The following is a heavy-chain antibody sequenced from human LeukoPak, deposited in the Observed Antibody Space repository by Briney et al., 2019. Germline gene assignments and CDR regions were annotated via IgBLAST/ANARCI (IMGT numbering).Heavy chain of an antibody. J-gene: IGHJ4*02. CDR3: TKVTSTGSCYQSDY. CDR2: LSSGGGSP. CDR1: GFTFNNYG. D-gene: IGHD2-15*01. V-gene: IGHV3-23*01. Sequence: PGGSLRFSCVASGFTFNNYGMTWVRQAPGKGLEWISGLSSGGGSPYYADSVKGRFTISRDNSKNTLFLQMNSLRAEDTATYYCTKVTSTGSCYQSDYWGQGTLVTVSS.